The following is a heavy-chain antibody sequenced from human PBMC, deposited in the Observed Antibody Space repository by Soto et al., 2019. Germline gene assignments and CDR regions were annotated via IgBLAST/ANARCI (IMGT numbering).Heavy chain of an antibody. D-gene: IGHD6-13*01. J-gene: IGHJ6*02. Sequence: PGESLKISCKASGFSFTNYWIGWVRQMPGKGLEWMGIIYPGDSDTEYSPSFQGQVTISADKSTSTAYLQWSSLKASDTAMYYCARHRGIAAAGTYGMDVWGQGTTVTVSS. CDR2: IYPGDSDT. CDR1: GFSFTNYW. V-gene: IGHV5-51*01. CDR3: ARHRGIAAAGTYGMDV.